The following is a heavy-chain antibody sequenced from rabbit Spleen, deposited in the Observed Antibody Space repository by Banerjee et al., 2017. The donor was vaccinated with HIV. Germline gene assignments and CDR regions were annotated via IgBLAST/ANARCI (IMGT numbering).Heavy chain of an antibody. J-gene: IGHJ4*01. Sequence: QSLEESGGDLVKPGASLTLTCTASGVSFSSSSYMCWVRQAPGKGLEWIACIYTGSSGSTYYASWAKGRFTISKTSSTTVTLQMTSLTGADTATYFCARDLVAVIGWNFNLWGPGTLVTVS. CDR2: IYTGSSGST. D-gene: IGHD1-1*01. V-gene: IGHV1S40*01. CDR1: GVSFSSSSY. CDR3: ARDLVAVIGWNFNL.